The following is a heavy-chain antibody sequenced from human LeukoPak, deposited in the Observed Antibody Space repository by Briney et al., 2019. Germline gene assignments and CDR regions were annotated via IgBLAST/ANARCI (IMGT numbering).Heavy chain of an antibody. CDR3: ARTSGERGIAVADIDY. CDR1: GGSISSSSYY. D-gene: IGHD6-19*01. V-gene: IGHV4-39*01. J-gene: IGHJ4*02. CDR2: IYYSGST. Sequence: PSETLSLTCTVSGGSISSSSYYWGWIRQPPGKGLEWIGSIYYSGSTYYNPSLKSRVTISVDTSKNQFSLKLSSVTAADTAVYYCARTSGERGIAVADIDYWGQGNLVTVSS.